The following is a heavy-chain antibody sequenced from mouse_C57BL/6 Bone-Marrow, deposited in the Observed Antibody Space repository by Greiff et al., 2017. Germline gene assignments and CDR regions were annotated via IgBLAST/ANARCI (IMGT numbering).Heavy chain of an antibody. CDR2: IHPNSGST. V-gene: IGHV1-64*01. J-gene: IGHJ3*01. Sequence: VQLQQSGAELVKPGASVKLSCKASGYTFTSYWMHWVKQRPGQGLEWIGMIHPNSGSTNYKEKFKSKATLTVDKSSITAYMQLSSLTYEDSAVYYCARDYAFAYWGQGTLVTVSA. CDR1: GYTFTSYW. D-gene: IGHD2-13*01. CDR3: ARDYAFAY.